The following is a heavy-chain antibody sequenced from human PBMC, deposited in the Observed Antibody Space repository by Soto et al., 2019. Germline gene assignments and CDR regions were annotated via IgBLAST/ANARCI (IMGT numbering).Heavy chain of an antibody. CDR1: GLIFSNYA. D-gene: IGHD1-26*01. CDR2: ISGSVGTT. CDR3: AKDIGGSYCRWNF. J-gene: IGHJ4*02. V-gene: IGHV3-23*01. Sequence: EVQLLESGGGLVQPGGSLKLSCAASGLIFSNYALSWVRQAPGKGLEWVSVISGSVGTTYYADSVKGRFTISRDNSNNTLYLKMNSLRAEDTAVYYCAKDIGGSYCRWNFWGQGTLVTVSS.